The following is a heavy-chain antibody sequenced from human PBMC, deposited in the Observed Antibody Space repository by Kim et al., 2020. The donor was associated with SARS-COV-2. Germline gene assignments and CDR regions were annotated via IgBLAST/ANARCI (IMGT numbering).Heavy chain of an antibody. CDR3: ASAHGSGYSGYDEISSYYYYGMDV. D-gene: IGHD5-12*01. CDR2: IYSGGST. Sequence: GGSLRLSCAASGFTVSSNYMSWVRQAPGKGLEWVSVIYSGGSTYYADSVKGRFTISRDNSKNTLYLQMNSLRAEDTAVYYCASAHGSGYSGYDEISSYYYYGMDVWGQGTTVTVSS. J-gene: IGHJ6*02. CDR1: GFTVSSNY. V-gene: IGHV3-66*02.